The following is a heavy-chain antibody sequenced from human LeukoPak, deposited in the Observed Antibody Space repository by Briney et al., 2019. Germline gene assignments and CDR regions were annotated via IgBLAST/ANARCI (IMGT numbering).Heavy chain of an antibody. Sequence: GGSLRLSCAASGFTFDDYGMSWVRQAPGKGLECVSAITGTIATGDPPYYADSVKGRFTISRDNSRNTLYLQLNDLRAEDTAIYYCAKAFGTNGYFQLPIDFWGQGTLVTVSS. J-gene: IGHJ4*02. D-gene: IGHD2-8*01. CDR2: ITGTIATGDPP. CDR1: GFTFDDYG. CDR3: AKAFGTNGYFQLPIDF. V-gene: IGHV3-23*01.